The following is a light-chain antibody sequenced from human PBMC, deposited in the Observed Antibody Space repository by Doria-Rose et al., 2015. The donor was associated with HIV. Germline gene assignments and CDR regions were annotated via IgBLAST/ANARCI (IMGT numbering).Light chain of an antibody. CDR1: QGISNF. Sequence: ASVGGRVTITCRASQGISNFLAWYQQKPGRVPKLLIYAASTLQSGVPSRFSGSGSGTDFSLTISTLQPEDVAIYYCQSYNSAPLTFGGGSKVEIK. CDR2: AAS. V-gene: IGKV1-27*01. CDR3: QSYNSAPLT. J-gene: IGKJ4*01.